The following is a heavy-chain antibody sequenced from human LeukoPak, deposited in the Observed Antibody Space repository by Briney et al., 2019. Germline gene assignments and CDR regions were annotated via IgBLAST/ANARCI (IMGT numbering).Heavy chain of an antibody. CDR3: ARAPVGCSGGSCYHPRDY. V-gene: IGHV1-2*02. CDR2: INPYSGDT. CDR1: GYTFTGYY. Sequence: ASVKVSCKASGYTFTGYYVHWVRQAPGQGLEWMGWINPYSGDTNYAQKFRGRVTMTRDTSISTAYMELSRLRSDDTAVYYCARAPVGCSGGSCYHPRDYWGQGTLVTVSS. D-gene: IGHD2-15*01. J-gene: IGHJ4*02.